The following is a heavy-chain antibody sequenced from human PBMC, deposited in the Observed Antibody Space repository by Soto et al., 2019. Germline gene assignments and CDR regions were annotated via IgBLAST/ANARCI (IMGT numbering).Heavy chain of an antibody. J-gene: IGHJ2*01. CDR3: ARGNHRWLQLWYFDL. V-gene: IGHV1-69*12. D-gene: IGHD5-12*01. Sequence: QVQLVQSGAEVKKPGSSVKVSCKASGGTFSNYPISWVRQAPGQGLAWMGGIIPIFGTVNYAQQFQGRVTINADESTSTAYMELSSLRSEDTAVYYCARGNHRWLQLWYFDLWGRGTLVTVSS. CDR1: GGTFSNYP. CDR2: IIPIFGTV.